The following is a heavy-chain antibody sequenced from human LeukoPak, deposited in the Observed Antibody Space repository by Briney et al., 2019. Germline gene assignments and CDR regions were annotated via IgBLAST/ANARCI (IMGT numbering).Heavy chain of an antibody. V-gene: IGHV3-21*01. D-gene: IGHD2-2*01. CDR1: GFTFSSYS. Sequence: PGGSLRLSCAASGFTFSSYSMNWVRQAPGKGLEWVSSISSSSSYIYYADSVKGRFTISSDNAKNSLYLQMNSLRAEDPAVYYRARARYCSRTSCFDAFDIWVEGTMVTVPS. CDR2: ISSSSSYI. CDR3: ARARYCSRTSCFDAFDI. J-gene: IGHJ3*02.